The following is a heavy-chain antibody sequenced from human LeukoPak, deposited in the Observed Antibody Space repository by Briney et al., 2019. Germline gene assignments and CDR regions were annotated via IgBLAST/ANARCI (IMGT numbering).Heavy chain of an antibody. CDR2: ISYDGSNK. CDR3: ARDQRAYDSSGYLDY. V-gene: IGHV3-30*03. Sequence: PGRSLRLSCAASGFTFSNYGMHWVRQAPGKGLEWVALISYDGSNKYYADSVKGRFTISRDNSRNTLYLQMNSLRADDTAVYYCARDQRAYDSSGYLDYWGQGTLVTVSS. CDR1: GFTFSNYG. J-gene: IGHJ4*02. D-gene: IGHD3-22*01.